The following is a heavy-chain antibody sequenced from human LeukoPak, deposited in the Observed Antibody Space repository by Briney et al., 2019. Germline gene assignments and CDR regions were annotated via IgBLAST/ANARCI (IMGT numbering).Heavy chain of an antibody. J-gene: IGHJ3*02. Sequence: GGSLRLSCIVSGLSVSTNYMSWVRQAPRKGLEYVSFIYPGGNTYYPDSVKGRFTISRDNSKNTLYLQMNSLRAEDTAVYYCAKDPNGDYIGTLDIWGQGTMVTVSS. CDR3: AKDPNGDYIGTLDI. D-gene: IGHD4-17*01. CDR2: IYPGGNT. CDR1: GLSVSTNY. V-gene: IGHV3-66*01.